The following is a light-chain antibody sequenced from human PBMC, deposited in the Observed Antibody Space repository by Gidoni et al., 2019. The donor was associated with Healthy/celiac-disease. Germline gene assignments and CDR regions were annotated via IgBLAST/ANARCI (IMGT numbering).Light chain of an antibody. CDR1: QSISSW. CDR3: QQYNSYSPTWT. J-gene: IGKJ1*01. Sequence: DIQMTQSPSTLSASVGDRVTITCRASQSISSWVAWYQQKPGKAPKLRIYKAFSLESGVPSRFSGSGSGTEFTLTISSLQPDDFATYYCQQYNSYSPTWTFXQXTKVEIK. V-gene: IGKV1-5*03. CDR2: KAF.